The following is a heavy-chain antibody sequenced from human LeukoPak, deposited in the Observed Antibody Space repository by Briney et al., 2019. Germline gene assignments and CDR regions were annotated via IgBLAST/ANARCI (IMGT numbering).Heavy chain of an antibody. D-gene: IGHD3-22*01. V-gene: IGHV3-30*18. CDR2: ISYDGSNK. CDR3: AKDGDYYDSSGYSPGWGT. J-gene: IGHJ4*02. CDR1: GFTFSSYG. Sequence: GGSLRLFCAASGFTFSSYGMHWVRQAPGKGLEWVAVISYDGSNKYYADSVKGRFTISRDNSENTLYLQMNSLRAEDTAVYYCAKDGDYYDSSGYSPGWGTWGQGTLVTVSS.